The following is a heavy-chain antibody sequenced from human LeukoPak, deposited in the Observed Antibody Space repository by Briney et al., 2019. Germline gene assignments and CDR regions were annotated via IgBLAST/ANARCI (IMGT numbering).Heavy chain of an antibody. J-gene: IGHJ4*02. V-gene: IGHV4-59*08. CDR2: IYYSGST. D-gene: IGHD3-10*01. CDR1: GGSISSYY. CDR3: ARRHGSGSYIFDY. Sequence: SETLSLTCTVSGGSISSYYWSWIRQPPGKGLEWIGYIYYSGSTNYNPSLKSRVTISVDTSKNQFSLKLSSVTAADTAVYYCARRHGSGSYIFDYWGQGTLVTVSS.